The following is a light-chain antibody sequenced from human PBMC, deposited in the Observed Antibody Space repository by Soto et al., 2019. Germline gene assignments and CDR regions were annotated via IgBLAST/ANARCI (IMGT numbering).Light chain of an antibody. V-gene: IGKV1-39*01. J-gene: IGKJ2*01. Sequence: DIQMTQSPSSLSASVGDGVTITCRASQSIGISLNWYQQRPGKAPKLLVFAASSLQSGVPSRFSGSGSGTDFTFTISRLQPDDIATYFCQHYNSLPFTFGQGTKLEMK. CDR1: QSIGIS. CDR2: AAS. CDR3: QHYNSLPFT.